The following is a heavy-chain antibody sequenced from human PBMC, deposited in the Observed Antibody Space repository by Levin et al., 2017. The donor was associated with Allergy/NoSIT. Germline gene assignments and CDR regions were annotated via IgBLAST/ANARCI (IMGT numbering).Heavy chain of an antibody. CDR3: ARDIRHDAFDR. CDR1: GFTFSSYW. J-gene: IGHJ3*02. CDR2: IKQDGSEK. V-gene: IGHV3-7*01. Sequence: PGGSLRLSCAASGFTFSSYWMSWVRQAPGKGLEWVANIKQDGSEKYYVDSVKGRFTISRDNAKNSLYLQMNSLRDEDTAVYYCARDIRHDAFDRWGQGTMVTVSS.